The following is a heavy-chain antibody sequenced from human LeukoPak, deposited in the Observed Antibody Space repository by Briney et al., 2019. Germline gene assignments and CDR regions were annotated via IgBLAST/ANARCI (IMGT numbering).Heavy chain of an antibody. V-gene: IGHV1-69*13. CDR2: IIPIFGTA. D-gene: IGHD3-16*02. J-gene: IGHJ4*02. Sequence: GASVKVSCKASGGTFSSYAISWVRQAPGQGLEWMGGIIPIFGTANYAQKFQGRVTITADESTSTAYMELSSLRSEDTAVYYCARGPTFGGVIVYTPFDYGGQGTLVTVSA. CDR1: GGTFSSYA. CDR3: ARGPTFGGVIVYTPFDY.